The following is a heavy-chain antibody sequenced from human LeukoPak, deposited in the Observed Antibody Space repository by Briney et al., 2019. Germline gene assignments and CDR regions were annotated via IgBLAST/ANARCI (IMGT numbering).Heavy chain of an antibody. Sequence: GSLRLSCAASGFAVSSNFMSWVRQAPGKGLECVSVIYSGGSTYYADSVKGRFTISRDNSKNTLYLQMNSLRAEDTAVYYCARRSPYGDYEDYWGQGTLVTVSS. CDR1: GFAVSSNF. J-gene: IGHJ4*02. CDR3: ARRSPYGDYEDY. D-gene: IGHD4-17*01. V-gene: IGHV3-53*01. CDR2: IYSGGST.